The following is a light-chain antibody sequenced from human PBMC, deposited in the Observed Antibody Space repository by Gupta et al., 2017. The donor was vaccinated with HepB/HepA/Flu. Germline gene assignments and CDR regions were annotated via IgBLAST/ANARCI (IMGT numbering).Light chain of an antibody. CDR2: EGT. J-gene: IGLJ2*01. CDR1: TSDIGSYSY. V-gene: IGLV2-14*01. Sequence: HSALTQRASVSGGPGQSITISCTGSTSDIGSYSYVSWYQQHPGRHPKLMLSEGTKRPPGVSDRFSGSKSGNTASLTISALQAEDEDDYYCSAHAAIDVFGGGTKLTVL. CDR3: SAHAAIDV.